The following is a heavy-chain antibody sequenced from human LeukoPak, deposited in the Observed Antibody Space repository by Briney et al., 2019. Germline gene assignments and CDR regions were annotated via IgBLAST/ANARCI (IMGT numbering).Heavy chain of an antibody. D-gene: IGHD6-13*01. CDR3: ARVEESNSWYWGNTFDY. CDR2: ISAYNGNT. CDR1: GYTFTSYG. Sequence: ASVKVSCNASGYTFTSYGISWVRQAPGQGLEWMGWISAYNGNTNYAQKLQGRVTMTTDTSTSTAYMELRSLRSDDTAVYYCARVEESNSWYWGNTFDYWGQGTLVTVSS. V-gene: IGHV1-18*01. J-gene: IGHJ4*02.